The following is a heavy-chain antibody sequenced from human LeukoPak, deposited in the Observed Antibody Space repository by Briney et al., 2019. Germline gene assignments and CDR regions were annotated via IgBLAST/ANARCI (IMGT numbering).Heavy chain of an antibody. CDR3: TREDLRSFWSGFPREYYYYYMDV. Sequence: PGGSLRLSCTASGFTFGDYAMSWVRQAPGKGLEWVGFIRSKAYGGTTEYAASVKGRFTISRDDSKSIAYLQMNSLKTEDTAVYYCTREDLRSFWSGFPREYYYYYMDVWGKGTTVTVSS. D-gene: IGHD3-3*01. V-gene: IGHV3-49*04. J-gene: IGHJ6*03. CDR2: IRSKAYGGTT. CDR1: GFTFGDYA.